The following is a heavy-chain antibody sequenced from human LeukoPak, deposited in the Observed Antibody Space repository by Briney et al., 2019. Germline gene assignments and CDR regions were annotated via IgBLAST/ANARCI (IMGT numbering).Heavy chain of an antibody. CDR3: ARDYSPTYYDILTGGSRTGFDP. CDR1: GYTFTGYY. V-gene: IGHV1-2*02. J-gene: IGHJ5*02. D-gene: IGHD3-9*01. Sequence: GASVKVSCKASGYTFTGYYMHWVRQAPGQGLEWMGWINPNSGGTNYAQKFQGRVTMTRDTSISTAYIELSRLRSDDTAVYYCARDYSPTYYDILTGGSRTGFDPWGQGTLVTVSS. CDR2: INPNSGGT.